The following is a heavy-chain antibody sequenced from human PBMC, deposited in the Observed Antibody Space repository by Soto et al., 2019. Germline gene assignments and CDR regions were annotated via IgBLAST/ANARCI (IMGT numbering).Heavy chain of an antibody. Sequence: ASVKVSCKASGGTFSSYAISWVRQAPGQGLEWMGGIIPIFGTANYAQKFQGRVTITADESTSTAYMELSSLRSEDTAVYYCARGGYYYDSSGYYYSDFDYWGQGTLVTVSS. V-gene: IGHV1-69*13. D-gene: IGHD3-22*01. CDR3: ARGGYYYDSSGYYYSDFDY. CDR2: IIPIFGTA. J-gene: IGHJ4*02. CDR1: GGTFSSYA.